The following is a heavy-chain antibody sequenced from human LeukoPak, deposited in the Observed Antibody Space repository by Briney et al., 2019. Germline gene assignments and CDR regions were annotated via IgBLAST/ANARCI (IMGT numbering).Heavy chain of an antibody. CDR2: ISAYNGNT. Sequence: ASVKVSCKASGYTFTSYGISWVRQAPGQGLEWMGWISAYNGNTNYAQKLQGRVTMTTDTSTSTAYMELRSLRSDDTAVYYCARDLPPGYSYGWVRDWFDPWGQGTLVTVSS. D-gene: IGHD5-18*01. CDR1: GYTFTSYG. CDR3: ARDLPPGYSYGWVRDWFDP. V-gene: IGHV1-18*01. J-gene: IGHJ5*02.